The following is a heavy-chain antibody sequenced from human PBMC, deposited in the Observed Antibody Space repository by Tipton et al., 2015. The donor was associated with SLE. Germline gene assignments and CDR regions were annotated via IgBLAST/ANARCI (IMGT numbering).Heavy chain of an antibody. CDR3: ARDLSSRLIIVVVAAFDI. CDR2: IYYSGSS. CDR1: GASISSYY. Sequence: TLSLTCSVSGASISSYYWSWIRQPPGKGLEWIGYIYYSGSSNYNPSLKSRVTISLDTSKNQFSLRLSSVTAADTAVYYCARDLSSRLIIVVVAAFDIWGQGPTVIVSS. V-gene: IGHV4-59*12. D-gene: IGHD3-22*01. J-gene: IGHJ3*02.